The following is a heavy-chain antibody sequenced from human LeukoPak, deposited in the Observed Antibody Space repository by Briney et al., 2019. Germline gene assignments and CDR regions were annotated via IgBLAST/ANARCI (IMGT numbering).Heavy chain of an antibody. CDR2: IYYSGST. V-gene: IGHV4-30-4*01. CDR3: ARVATMVRGVILFDY. CDR1: GGSISSGDYY. Sequence: PSQTLSLACTVSGGSISSGDYYWSCIRQTPGKGLEWIGYIYYSGSTYYNPSLKSRVTISVDTSKNQFSLKLSSVTAADTAVYYCARVATMVRGVILFDYWGQGTLVTVSS. D-gene: IGHD3-10*01. J-gene: IGHJ4*02.